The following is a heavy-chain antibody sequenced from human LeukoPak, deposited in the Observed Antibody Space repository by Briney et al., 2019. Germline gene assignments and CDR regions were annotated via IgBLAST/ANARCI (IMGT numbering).Heavy chain of an antibody. CDR1: GFTFDDYG. V-gene: IGHV4-34*01. CDR3: AREDGVY. CDR2: INHSGST. D-gene: IGHD3-10*01. Sequence: GSLRLSCAASGFTFDDYGMSWVSQPPGKGMEWIGEINHSGSTNYNPSLKSRVTISVDTSKNLFSLTLSSVTAADTAVYYCAREDGVYWGQGTLVTVSS. J-gene: IGHJ4*02.